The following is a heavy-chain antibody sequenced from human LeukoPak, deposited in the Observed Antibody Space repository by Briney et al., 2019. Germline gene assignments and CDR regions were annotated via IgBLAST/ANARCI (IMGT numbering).Heavy chain of an antibody. Sequence: SQTLSLTCAISGDSVSGNSAAWNWIRQSPSRGLEWLGRTYYRSKWYNDYAVSVKGRIAINPDTSKNQFSLQPNSVTPEDTAVYYCARAKGRSPLFDYWGQGTLVTVSS. D-gene: IGHD6-13*01. CDR3: ARAKGRSPLFDY. CDR1: GDSVSGNSAA. CDR2: TYYRSKWYN. J-gene: IGHJ4*02. V-gene: IGHV6-1*01.